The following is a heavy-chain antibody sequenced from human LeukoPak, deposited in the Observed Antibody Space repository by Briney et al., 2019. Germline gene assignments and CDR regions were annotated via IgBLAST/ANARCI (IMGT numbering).Heavy chain of an antibody. Sequence: GGSLRLSCAASGFTFSSYSMNWVRQAPGKGLEWASSISSSSSYIYYADSVKGRFTISRDNAKNSLYLQMNSLRAEDTAVYYCARDVPSGHYYYMDVWGKGTTVTVSS. J-gene: IGHJ6*03. D-gene: IGHD3-3*01. V-gene: IGHV3-21*01. CDR3: ARDVPSGHYYYMDV. CDR1: GFTFSSYS. CDR2: ISSSSSYI.